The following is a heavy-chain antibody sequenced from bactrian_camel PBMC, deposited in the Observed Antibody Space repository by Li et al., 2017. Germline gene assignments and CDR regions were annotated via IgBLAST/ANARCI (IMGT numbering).Heavy chain of an antibody. J-gene: IGHJ4*01. V-gene: IGHV3S1*01. D-gene: IGHD1*01. CDR1: RYINSRDC. CDR2: IYTGVGST. Sequence: HVQLVESGGGSVQAGGSLRLSCIASRYINSRDCVAWIRQAPGKEREGIAAIYTGVGSTYYADFVKGRFTISEDNAKKTVYLQMSSLKPEDTAMYRCAAEPYAWVRGRPIDHNYWGQGTQVTVS. CDR3: AAEPYAWVRGRPIDHNY.